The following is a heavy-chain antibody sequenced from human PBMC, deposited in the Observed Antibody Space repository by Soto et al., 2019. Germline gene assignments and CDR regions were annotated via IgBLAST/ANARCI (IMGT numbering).Heavy chain of an antibody. Sequence: PSETLSLTCSVSGGSISSYFWSRVRQPTGKGLEWIGYIFYGGSTNYNPSLKSRVTIAVDTSKNQFSLRLSSVTAADTAVYYCVRENYGDYERYGMDVWGQGTTVTVSS. CDR1: GGSISSYF. D-gene: IGHD4-17*01. V-gene: IGHV4-59*01. CDR2: IFYGGST. CDR3: VRENYGDYERYGMDV. J-gene: IGHJ6*02.